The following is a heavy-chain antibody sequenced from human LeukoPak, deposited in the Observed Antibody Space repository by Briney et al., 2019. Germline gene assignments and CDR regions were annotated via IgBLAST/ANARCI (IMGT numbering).Heavy chain of an antibody. CDR1: GVSISNYY. V-gene: IGHV4-39*01. D-gene: IGHD6-19*01. Sequence: SETLSLTCTVSGVSISNYYWSWIRQPPGKGLEWIGSIYYSGSTYYNPSLKSRVTISVDTSKNQFSLKLSSVTAADTAVYYCASQNSGWLYYGMDVWGQGTTVTVSS. CDR2: IYYSGST. CDR3: ASQNSGWLYYGMDV. J-gene: IGHJ6*02.